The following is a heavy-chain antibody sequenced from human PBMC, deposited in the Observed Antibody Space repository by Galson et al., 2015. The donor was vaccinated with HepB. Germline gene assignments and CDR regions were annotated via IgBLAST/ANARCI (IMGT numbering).Heavy chain of an antibody. J-gene: IGHJ5*02. CDR3: ARLRGSGSYYNYGWFDP. D-gene: IGHD3-10*01. Sequence: SVKVSCKASGYTFTSYGISWVRQAPGQGLEWMGWISAYNGNTNYAQKLQGRVTMTTDTSTSTAYMELRSLRSDDTAVYYCARLRGSGSYYNYGWFDPWGQGTLVTVSS. CDR2: ISAYNGNT. V-gene: IGHV1-18*04. CDR1: GYTFTSYG.